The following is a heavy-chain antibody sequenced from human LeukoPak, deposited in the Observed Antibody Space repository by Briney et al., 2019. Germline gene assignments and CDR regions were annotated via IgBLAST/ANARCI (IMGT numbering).Heavy chain of an antibody. D-gene: IGHD3-10*01. Sequence: SETLSLTCTVSGGSISSYYWSWIRQPAGKGLEWIGRIYTSGSTNYNPSLKRRVTISVDTSKNQFSLKLTSVTAADTAVYYCARVGLVRGAPDYYFDYWGQGTLVTVSS. CDR2: IYTSGST. CDR1: GGSISSYY. J-gene: IGHJ4*02. V-gene: IGHV4-4*07. CDR3: ARVGLVRGAPDYYFDY.